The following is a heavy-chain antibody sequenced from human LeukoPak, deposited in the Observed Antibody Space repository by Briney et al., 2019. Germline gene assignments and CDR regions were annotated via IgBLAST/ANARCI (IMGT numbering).Heavy chain of an antibody. D-gene: IGHD2-21*01. CDR2: INPSGGST. Sequence: GASVNVSCKASGYTFTSYYIHWVRQAPGQGLEWMGVINPSGGSTNYARKFQGRVTVPRAPPTSPVYMELSSLTSEDTAVFSCARAGRNFIASPAYFLDSWGQGTLVTVSS. V-gene: IGHV1-46*01. CDR3: ARAGRNFIASPAYFLDS. CDR1: GYTFTSYY. J-gene: IGHJ4*02.